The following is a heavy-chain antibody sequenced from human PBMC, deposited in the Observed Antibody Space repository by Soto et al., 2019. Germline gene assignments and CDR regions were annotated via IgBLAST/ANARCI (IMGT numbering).Heavy chain of an antibody. CDR2: IYYSGST. V-gene: IGHV4-59*08. Sequence: PSETLSLTCTVSGGSISSYYWSWIRQPPGKGLEWIGYIYYSGSTNYNPSLKSRVTISVDTSKDQFSLKLSSVTAADTAVYYCARHPRYYSNTSYYYYYMDVWGKGTTVT. D-gene: IGHD4-4*01. CDR3: ARHPRYYSNTSYYYYYMDV. CDR1: GGSISSYY. J-gene: IGHJ6*03.